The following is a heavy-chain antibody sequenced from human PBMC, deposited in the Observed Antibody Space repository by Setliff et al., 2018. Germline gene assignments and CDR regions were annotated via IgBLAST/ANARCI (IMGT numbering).Heavy chain of an antibody. D-gene: IGHD3-3*01. J-gene: IGHJ6*02. V-gene: IGHV3-23*01. Sequence: GGSLRLSCAASGFTFSSYAMTWVRQAPGKGLERVSAISGRGDSTFYEDAVKGRFTISRDNSKNTLDLQMNSLRAEDTAVYYCAKAPSSPSVVLQFFNGMDVWGQGTTVTV. CDR2: ISGRGDST. CDR1: GFTFSSYA. CDR3: AKAPSSPSVVLQFFNGMDV.